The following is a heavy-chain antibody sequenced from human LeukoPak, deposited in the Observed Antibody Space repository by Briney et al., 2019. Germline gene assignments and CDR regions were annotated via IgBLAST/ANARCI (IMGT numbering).Heavy chain of an antibody. CDR3: WSSDYYYGMDV. V-gene: IGHV4-59*06. CDR1: GGSFSGYY. D-gene: IGHD3-22*01. Sequence: SETLSLTCAVYGGSFSGYYWSWIRQPPGKGLEWIGYIYYSGSTCYNPSLKSRVTISVDTSKNQFSLKLSSVTAADTAVYYCWSSDYYYGMDVWGQGTTVTVSS. CDR2: IYYSGST. J-gene: IGHJ6*02.